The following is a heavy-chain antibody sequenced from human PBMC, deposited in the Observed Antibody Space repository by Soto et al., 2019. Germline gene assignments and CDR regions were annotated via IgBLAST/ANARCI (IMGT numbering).Heavy chain of an antibody. Sequence: GGSLRLSCAASGFTFSSYGMHWVRQAPGKGLEWVAGISNDGSNTDYADSVKGRFTISRDNSENTLYLQMGSLRAEDMALYYCARRGYGSRWPNVYMDVWGKGTTVTVSS. D-gene: IGHD6-13*01. J-gene: IGHJ6*03. CDR1: GFTFSSYG. CDR2: ISNDGSNT. V-gene: IGHV3-30*03. CDR3: ARRGYGSRWPNVYMDV.